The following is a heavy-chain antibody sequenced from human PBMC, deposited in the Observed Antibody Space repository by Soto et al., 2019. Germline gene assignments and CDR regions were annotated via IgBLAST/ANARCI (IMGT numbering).Heavy chain of an antibody. CDR2: TYPGDSDA. J-gene: IGHJ4*02. Sequence: LKISCEASGYKLRSYWIGWVRQMPGKGPEWMGFTYPGDSDARYSPSFQGQVTISADKSINTVYLQWSSLKASDTAMYYCARQPDYNILTGYLYYFDYWGQGTLVTVSS. V-gene: IGHV5-51*01. D-gene: IGHD3-9*01. CDR1: GYKLRSYW. CDR3: ARQPDYNILTGYLYYFDY.